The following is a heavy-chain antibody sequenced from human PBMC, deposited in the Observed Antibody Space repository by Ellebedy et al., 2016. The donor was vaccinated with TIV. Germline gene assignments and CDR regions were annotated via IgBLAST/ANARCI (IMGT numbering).Heavy chain of an antibody. CDR3: AGGDIARTPAGERNWFDP. Sequence: SETLSLTCTVSGGSISSYYWNWIRQSPGKGLEYIGYIYYSGSTNYNPSLKSRVTISVDRAKSQFSLRLTSVTAADTAVYYCAGGDIARTPAGERNWFDPWGQGILVTVSS. D-gene: IGHD3-16*01. J-gene: IGHJ5*02. CDR1: GGSISSYY. CDR2: IYYSGST. V-gene: IGHV4-59*01.